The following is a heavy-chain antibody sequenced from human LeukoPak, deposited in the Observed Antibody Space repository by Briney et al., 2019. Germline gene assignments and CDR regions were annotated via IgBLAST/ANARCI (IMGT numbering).Heavy chain of an antibody. Sequence: SETLSLTCAVYGGSLSGYYWSWIRQPPGKGLEWIGEINHSGSTNYNPSLKSRVTISVDTSKNQFSLKLSSVTAADTAVCYCARGGDGYTYDAFDIWGQGTMVTVSS. CDR3: ARGGDGYTYDAFDI. CDR1: GGSLSGYY. J-gene: IGHJ3*02. CDR2: INHSGST. D-gene: IGHD5-18*01. V-gene: IGHV4-34*01.